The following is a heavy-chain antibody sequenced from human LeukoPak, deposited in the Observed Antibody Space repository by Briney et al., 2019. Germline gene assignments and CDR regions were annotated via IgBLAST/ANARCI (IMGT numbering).Heavy chain of an antibody. CDR3: AKPITMIVVVEGHFDY. J-gene: IGHJ4*02. CDR2: ISYDGSNK. V-gene: IGHV3-30*18. D-gene: IGHD3-22*01. CDR1: GFTFSSYD. Sequence: GGSLRLSCAASGFTFSSYDMHWVRQAPGKGLEWVAVISYDGSNKYYADSVKGRFTISRDNSKNTLYLQMNSLRAEDTAVYYCAKPITMIVVVEGHFDYWGQGTLVTVSS.